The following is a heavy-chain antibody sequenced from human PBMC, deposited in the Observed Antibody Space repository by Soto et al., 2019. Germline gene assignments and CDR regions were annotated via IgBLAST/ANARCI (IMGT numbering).Heavy chain of an antibody. J-gene: IGHJ5*02. CDR3: AKGGVVPAAENWFDP. D-gene: IGHD2-2*01. V-gene: IGHV3-33*06. Sequence: GGSLRLSCAASGFTFSSYGMHWVRQAPGKGLERVAVIWYDGSNKYYADSVKGRFTISRDNSKNTLYLQMNSLRAEDTAVYYCAKGGVVPAAENWFDPWGQGTLVTVSS. CDR2: IWYDGSNK. CDR1: GFTFSSYG.